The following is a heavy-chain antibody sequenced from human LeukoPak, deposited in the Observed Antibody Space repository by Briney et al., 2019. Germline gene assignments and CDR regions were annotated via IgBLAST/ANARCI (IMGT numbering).Heavy chain of an antibody. V-gene: IGHV1-69*05. CDR2: IIPIFGTA. CDR1: GGTFSSYA. CDR3: ARDKQDGVGATIFDY. Sequence: ASVKVSCKASGGTFSSYAISWVRQAPGQGLEWMGGIIPIFGTANYAQKFQGRVTITTDESTSTAYMELSSLRSEDTAVYYCARDKQDGVGATIFDYWGQGTLVTVSS. D-gene: IGHD1-26*01. J-gene: IGHJ4*02.